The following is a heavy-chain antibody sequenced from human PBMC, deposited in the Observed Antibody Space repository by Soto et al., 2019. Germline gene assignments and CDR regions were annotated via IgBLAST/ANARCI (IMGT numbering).Heavy chain of an antibody. CDR3: ATGVYCISTSCHRFVY. V-gene: IGHV1-24*01. D-gene: IGHD2-2*01. J-gene: IGHJ4*02. CDR1: GYTLTELS. Sequence: ASVKVSCKVSGYTLTELSMHWVRQAPGKGLEWMGGFDPEDGETIYAQKFQGRVTMTEDTSTDTAYMELSSLRSEDTAVYYCATGVYCISTSCHRFVYWGQGTLVTVSS. CDR2: FDPEDGET.